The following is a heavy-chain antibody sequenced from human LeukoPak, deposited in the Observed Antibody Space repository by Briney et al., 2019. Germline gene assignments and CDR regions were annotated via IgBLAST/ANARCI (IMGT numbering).Heavy chain of an antibody. J-gene: IGHJ4*02. V-gene: IGHV3-33*01. Sequence: PGRSLRLSCAASGFTFSSYGMHWVRQAPGKGLEWVAVIWYDGSNQYYADSVKGRFTISRDNSKNTLYLQMNSLRAEDTAVYYCARVNGITMGFDYWGQGTLVTVSS. CDR1: GFTFSSYG. CDR2: IWYDGSNQ. CDR3: ARVNGITMGFDY. D-gene: IGHD3-10*01.